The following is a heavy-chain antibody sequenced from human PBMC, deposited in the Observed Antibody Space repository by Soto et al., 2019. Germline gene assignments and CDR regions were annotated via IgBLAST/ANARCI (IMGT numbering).Heavy chain of an antibody. CDR3: VTVGGDSVFGWFDP. V-gene: IGHV1-69*02. CDR1: GGSFNSLT. D-gene: IGHD2-21*02. J-gene: IGHJ5*02. Sequence: QVQLVQSGAEVKKPGSSVRISCQASGGSFNSLTISWVRQAPGQGLEWMGRIIPILGMGENAEKFQGRVTITADQSTSTAYMDLRNLRFEDTAVYYCVTVGGDSVFGWFDPWGQGTLVSVSS. CDR2: IIPILGMG.